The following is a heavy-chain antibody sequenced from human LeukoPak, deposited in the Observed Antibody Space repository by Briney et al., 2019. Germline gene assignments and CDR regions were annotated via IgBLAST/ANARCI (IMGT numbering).Heavy chain of an antibody. CDR2: ISYDGGNK. D-gene: IGHD3-9*01. Sequence: PGRSLRLSCAASGFTFGSYGMHWVRQAPGKGLEWVPVISYDGGNKCYADSVKGRFTISRDNSKNTVYLQMNSLRAEETAVYDCAKGQLRYFDSLSSYYYYGMDVWGQGPTVTVSS. CDR3: AKGQLRYFDSLSSYYYYGMDV. CDR1: GFTFGSYG. J-gene: IGHJ6*02. V-gene: IGHV3-30*18.